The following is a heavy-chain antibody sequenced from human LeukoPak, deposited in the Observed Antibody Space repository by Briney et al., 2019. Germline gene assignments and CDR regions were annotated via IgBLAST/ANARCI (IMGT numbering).Heavy chain of an antibody. V-gene: IGHV1-69*01. CDR2: IIPIFGTA. Sequence: SVKVSCKASGGTFSSYAISWVRQAPRQGLEWMGGIIPIFGTANYAQKFQGRVTITADESTSTAYMELSSLRSEDTAVYYCARGDYYDILTGLDPWGQGTLVTVSS. J-gene: IGHJ5*02. D-gene: IGHD3-9*01. CDR3: ARGDYYDILTGLDP. CDR1: GGTFSSYA.